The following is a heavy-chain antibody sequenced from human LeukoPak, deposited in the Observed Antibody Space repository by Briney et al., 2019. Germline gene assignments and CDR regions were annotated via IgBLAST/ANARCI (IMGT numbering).Heavy chain of an antibody. D-gene: IGHD6-19*01. Sequence: SETLSLTCTVSGGSISSSYYYWGWIRQPPGKGLEWIGSIYYSGSTYYNPSLKSRVTILVDKSKNQFSLRLSSVTAADTAVYYCASLGIAVAGTVSDYWGQGSLVTVSS. J-gene: IGHJ4*02. CDR2: IYYSGST. V-gene: IGHV4-39*07. CDR1: GGSISSSYYY. CDR3: ASLGIAVAGTVSDY.